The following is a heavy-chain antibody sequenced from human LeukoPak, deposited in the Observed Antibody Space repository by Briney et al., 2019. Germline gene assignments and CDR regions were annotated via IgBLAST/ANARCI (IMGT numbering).Heavy chain of an antibody. CDR3: ARDLIRFLEWEYYYGMDV. CDR2: ISWKSGTI. J-gene: IGHJ6*02. V-gene: IGHV3-9*01. Sequence: GGSLRLSSAASEFTFDDSDMHWVRQAPGKGLEWISGISWKSGTIDYAGSVKGRFTISRDNSKNTLYLQMNSLRAEDTAVYYCARDLIRFLEWEYYYGMDVWGQGTTVTVSS. CDR1: EFTFDDSD. D-gene: IGHD3-3*01.